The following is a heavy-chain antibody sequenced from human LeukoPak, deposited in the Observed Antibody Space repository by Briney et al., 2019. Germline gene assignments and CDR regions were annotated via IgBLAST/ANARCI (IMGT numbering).Heavy chain of an antibody. D-gene: IGHD3-10*01. Sequence: PGGSLRVSCAASGFTFTSYDMHWVRQAPGKGLEWVGLTSYHGSNKNYADFVKGRFAIPRDNSQNMLDLQMNRLRPEDTAVLYCAKGAMAFGSGSYGDYWGQGTLVTVS. V-gene: IGHV3-30*09. J-gene: IGHJ4*02. CDR3: AKGAMAFGSGSYGDY. CDR2: TSYHGSNK. CDR1: GFTFTSYD.